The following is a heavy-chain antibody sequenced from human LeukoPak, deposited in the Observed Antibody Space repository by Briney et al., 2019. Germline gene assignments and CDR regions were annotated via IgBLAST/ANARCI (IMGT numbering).Heavy chain of an antibody. J-gene: IGHJ4*02. D-gene: IGHD5-18*01. CDR2: IYPGDSDT. Sequence: GGSLKISCKGSGCRFTSYWIGWVRQLPGKGLAWMGIIYPGDSDTRYSPSFQGQVTISADKSISTAYLQWSSLKASDTAMYYCARHSNGYSYGLPVDYWGQGTLVTVSS. CDR1: GCRFTSYW. CDR3: ARHSNGYSYGLPVDY. V-gene: IGHV5-51*01.